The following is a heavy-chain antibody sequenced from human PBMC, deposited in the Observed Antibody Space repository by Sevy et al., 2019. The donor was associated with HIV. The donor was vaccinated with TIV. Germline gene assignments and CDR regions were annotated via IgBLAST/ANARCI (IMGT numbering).Heavy chain of an antibody. CDR1: GFTVNDKY. J-gene: IGHJ4*02. V-gene: IGHV3-66*02. CDR3: ASLFLSYRSGWSYFDY. D-gene: IGHD6-19*01. Sequence: GGSLRLSCAISGFTVNDKYIIWVRQAPGKGLEWVSVIFSSGSTYYADSAKGRFTISRDNSKNTVYLKMNSVRAEDTAAYYSASLFLSYRSGWSYFDYWGQGTLVTVSS. CDR2: IFSSGST.